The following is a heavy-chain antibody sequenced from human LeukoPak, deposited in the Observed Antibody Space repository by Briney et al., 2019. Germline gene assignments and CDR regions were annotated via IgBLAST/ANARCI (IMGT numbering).Heavy chain of an antibody. CDR1: GGSINTYY. Sequence: NPSETLSLTCSVSGGSINTYYWSCIRQPAGKGLEWIGRIHSSGSTHYNPSLKSRVTMSLDTSKNQSSLKLTSVTAADTAVYYCARDNDFFDYWGQGTLVTVSS. CDR2: IHSSGST. CDR3: ARDNDFFDY. J-gene: IGHJ4*02. V-gene: IGHV4-4*07.